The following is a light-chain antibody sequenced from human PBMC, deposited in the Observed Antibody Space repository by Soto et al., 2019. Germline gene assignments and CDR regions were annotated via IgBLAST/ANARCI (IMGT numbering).Light chain of an antibody. J-gene: IGKJ5*01. V-gene: IGKV3-20*01. Sequence: IVLTQSPGTLSLSPGDRATVSCRASQTVSNNYLAWCQQKPGQAPRVIMYGASRRATGIPDRFSGGGSGTDFTLTISRLEPEDFAVYFCQQYAGPPTTFGQGTRLEIK. CDR3: QQYAGPPTT. CDR2: GAS. CDR1: QTVSNNY.